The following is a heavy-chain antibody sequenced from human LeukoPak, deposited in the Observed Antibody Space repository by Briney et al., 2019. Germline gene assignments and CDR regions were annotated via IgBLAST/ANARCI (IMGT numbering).Heavy chain of an antibody. CDR2: IYHSGST. CDR1: GGSISSGGYY. D-gene: IGHD6-13*01. J-gene: IGHJ4*02. V-gene: IGHV4-30-2*01. CDR3: AREYSSRGPNRD. Sequence: SETLSLTCTVSGGSISSGGYYWSWIRQPPGKGLEWIGYIYHSGSTYYNPSLKSRVTISVDRSKNQFSLKLSSVTAADTAVYYCAREYSSRGPNRDWGQGTLVTVSS.